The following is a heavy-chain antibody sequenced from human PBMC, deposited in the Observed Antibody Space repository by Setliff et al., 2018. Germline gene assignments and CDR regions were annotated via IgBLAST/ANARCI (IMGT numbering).Heavy chain of an antibody. CDR3: AKRGPYCRGGTCHYYFDY. D-gene: IGHD2-15*01. CDR1: GYTSSSFA. V-gene: IGHV3-21*01. J-gene: IGHJ4*02. CDR2: INSGSDFV. Sequence: GGSLRLSCAASGYTSSSFAMTWVRQAPGKGLEWVSTINSGSDFVYYADSVRGRFTISRDGSKSTLYLDMSSLRSEDTAVYYCAKRGPYCRGGTCHYYFDYWGQGTLVTVSS.